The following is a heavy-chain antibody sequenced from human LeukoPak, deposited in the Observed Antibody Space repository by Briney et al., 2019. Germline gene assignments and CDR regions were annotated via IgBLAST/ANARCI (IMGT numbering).Heavy chain of an antibody. Sequence: PGGSLRLSCAASGSTFSSYWMSWVRQAPGKGLEYVSAISDNGGMTFYADSVKGRFTISRDNSKNTLYLQMSSLRGEDTAVYYCYVSGWTEDIDNWGQGTLVTVSS. CDR1: GSTFSSYW. D-gene: IGHD6-19*01. CDR3: YVSGWTEDIDN. CDR2: ISDNGGMT. J-gene: IGHJ4*02. V-gene: IGHV3-64D*06.